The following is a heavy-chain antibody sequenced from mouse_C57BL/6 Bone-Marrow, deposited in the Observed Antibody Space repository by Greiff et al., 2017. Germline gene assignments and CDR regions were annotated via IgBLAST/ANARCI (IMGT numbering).Heavy chain of an antibody. D-gene: IGHD3-2*02. V-gene: IGHV1-74*01. CDR2: IHPSDSDT. Sequence: QVQLQQSGAELVKPGASVKVSCKASCYTFTSYWMHWVKQRPGQGLEWIGRIHPSDSDTNYNQKFKGKATLTVDKSSSTAYMQLSSLTSEDSAVYYCARDSSGYAWFAYWGQGTLVTVSA. CDR1: CYTFTSYW. CDR3: ARDSSGYAWFAY. J-gene: IGHJ3*01.